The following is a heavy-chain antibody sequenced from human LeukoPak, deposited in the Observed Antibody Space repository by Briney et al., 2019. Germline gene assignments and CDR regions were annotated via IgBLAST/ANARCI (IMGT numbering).Heavy chain of an antibody. J-gene: IGHJ5*02. CDR2: IYYSGST. Sequence: SETLSLTCTVSGGSISSSSYYWGWIRQPPGKGLEWIGSIYYSGSTYYNPSLKSRVTISVDTSKNQFSLKLSSVTAADTAVYYCARVSGGHSSGYYWRWFDPWGQGTLVTVSS. V-gene: IGHV4-39*01. CDR1: GGSISSSSYY. CDR3: ARVSGGHSSGYYWRWFDP. D-gene: IGHD3-22*01.